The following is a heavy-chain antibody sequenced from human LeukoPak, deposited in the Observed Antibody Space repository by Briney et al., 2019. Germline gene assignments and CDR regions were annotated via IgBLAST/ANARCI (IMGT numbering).Heavy chain of an antibody. CDR1: GYTFTSYG. V-gene: IGHV1-18*01. D-gene: IGHD6-13*01. CDR2: ISAYNGNT. Sequence: ASVKVSCKASGYTFTSYGIIWVRQAPGQGLEWMGWISAYNGNTNYAQKLQGRVTMTTDTSTSTAYMELRSLRSDDTAVYYCARDLKSAAAGRDYYYYGMDVWGQGTTVTVSS. J-gene: IGHJ6*02. CDR3: ARDLKSAAAGRDYYYYGMDV.